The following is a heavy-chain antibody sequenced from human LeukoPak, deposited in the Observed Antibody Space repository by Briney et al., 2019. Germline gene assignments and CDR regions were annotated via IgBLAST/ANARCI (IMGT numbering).Heavy chain of an antibody. CDR2: ISGGRST. Sequence: GTLRLSCAASGFTFSSYGMSWVRQAPGKGLEWVSAISGGRSTFYADSVKGRFTISRDNSKNTLYLQMNSLRAEDTAVYYCASGFGYPFDYWGQGTLVTVSS. CDR1: GFTFSSYG. J-gene: IGHJ4*02. CDR3: ASGFGYPFDY. V-gene: IGHV3-23*01. D-gene: IGHD5-18*01.